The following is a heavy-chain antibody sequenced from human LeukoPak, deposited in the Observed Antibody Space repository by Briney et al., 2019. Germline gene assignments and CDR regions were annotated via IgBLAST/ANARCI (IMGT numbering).Heavy chain of an antibody. V-gene: IGHV1-2*06. D-gene: IGHD5-18*01. J-gene: IGHJ4*02. CDR1: GYTFTGYY. CDR2: IDPNSGGT. CDR3: ARGYSYGHYFDY. Sequence: ASVKVSCKASGYTFTGYYMHWVRQAPGQGLEWMGRIDPNSGGTNYAQKFQGRATMTRDTSISTAYMELSRLRSDDTAVYYCARGYSYGHYFDYWGQGTLVTVSS.